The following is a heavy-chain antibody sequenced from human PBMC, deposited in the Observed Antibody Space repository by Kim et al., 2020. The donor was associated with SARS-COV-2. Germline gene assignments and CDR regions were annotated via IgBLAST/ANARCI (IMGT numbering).Heavy chain of an antibody. CDR3: ASGYGDYGDNRFDP. CDR2: IYYSGST. Sequence: SETLSLTCTVSGGSVSSGSYYWSWIRQPPGKGLEWIGYIYYSGSTNYNPSLKSRVTISVDTSKNQFSLKLSSVTAADTAVHYCASGYGDYGDNRFDPWG. D-gene: IGHD4-17*01. CDR1: GGSVSSGSYY. J-gene: IGHJ5*02. V-gene: IGHV4-61*01.